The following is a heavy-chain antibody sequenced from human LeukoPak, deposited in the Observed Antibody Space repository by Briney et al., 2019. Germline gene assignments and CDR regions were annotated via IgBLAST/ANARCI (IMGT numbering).Heavy chain of an antibody. D-gene: IGHD3-10*01. Sequence: PGGSLRLSCAASGFTFSSYSMNWVRQAPGKGLEWVSSISSSSSYIYYADSVKGRFTISRDNAKNSLYLQMNSLRAEDTAVYYCARLFGEFNPLDYWGQGTLVTVSS. J-gene: IGHJ4*02. CDR3: ARLFGEFNPLDY. CDR1: GFTFSSYS. V-gene: IGHV3-21*04. CDR2: ISSSSSYI.